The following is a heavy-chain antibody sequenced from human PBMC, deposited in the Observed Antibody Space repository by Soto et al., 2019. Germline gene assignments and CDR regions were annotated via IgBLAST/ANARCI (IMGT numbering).Heavy chain of an antibody. Sequence: QVQLVQSGAEVKKPGSSVKVSCKASGGTFSSYAISWVRQAPGQGLEWMGGIIPIFGTANYAQKFQGRVTITADESTSTAYMELSSLRSEDTAVYYCASSPAGYCSSTSCYGVAYSFDYWGQGTLVTVSS. CDR3: ASSPAGYCSSTSCYGVAYSFDY. D-gene: IGHD2-2*01. J-gene: IGHJ4*02. CDR2: IIPIFGTA. V-gene: IGHV1-69*01. CDR1: GGTFSSYA.